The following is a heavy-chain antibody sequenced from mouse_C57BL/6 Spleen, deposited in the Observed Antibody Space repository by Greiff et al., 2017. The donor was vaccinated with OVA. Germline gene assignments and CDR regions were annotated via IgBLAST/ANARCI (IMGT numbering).Heavy chain of an antibody. CDR3: AIGGSSVYFDY. J-gene: IGHJ2*01. CDR2: IDPEDGET. D-gene: IGHD1-1*01. Sequence: VQLKQSGAELVKPGASVKLSCTASGFNIKDYYMHWVKQRTEQGLEWIGRIDPEDGETQYAPKFQGKATITADTSSNTAYLQLSSLTSEDTAVYYCAIGGSSVYFDYWGQGTTLTVSS. V-gene: IGHV14-2*01. CDR1: GFNIKDYY.